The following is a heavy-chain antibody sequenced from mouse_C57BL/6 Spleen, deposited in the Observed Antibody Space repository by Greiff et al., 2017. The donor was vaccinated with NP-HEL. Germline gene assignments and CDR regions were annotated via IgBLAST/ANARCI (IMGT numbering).Heavy chain of an antibody. J-gene: IGHJ3*01. CDR1: GYTFTSYW. CDR3: AIGDGTGFAY. V-gene: IGHV1-74*01. Sequence: QVQLQQSGAELVKPGASVKVSCKASGYTFTSYWMHWVKQRPGQGLEWIGRINPSDSDTNYNQKFRGKATLTVAKSSSPASMQLISLTSEDSAVYYCAIGDGTGFAYWGQGTLVTVSA. CDR2: INPSDSDT. D-gene: IGHD3-3*01.